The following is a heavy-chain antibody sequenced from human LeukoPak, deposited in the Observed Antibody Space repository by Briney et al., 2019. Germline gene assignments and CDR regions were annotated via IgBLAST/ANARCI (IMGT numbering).Heavy chain of an antibody. CDR2: IDTSGNT. D-gene: IGHD2-15*01. CDR1: GGSISSYY. J-gene: IGHJ3*02. CDR3: AREGGGYCSGGNCYSGASDI. V-gene: IGHV4-4*07. Sequence: SETLSLTCTVSGGSISSYYWSWIRQPAGKGLEWIGRIDTSGNTYYNPSLKSRVTISVDTSRNQFSVKLTSVTAADTAVYYCAREGGGYCSGGNCYSGASDIWGQGTMVTVSS.